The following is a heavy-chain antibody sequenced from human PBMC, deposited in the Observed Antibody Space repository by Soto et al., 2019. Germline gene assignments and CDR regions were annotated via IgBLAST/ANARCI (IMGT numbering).Heavy chain of an antibody. CDR1: GFTFSNYW. CDR2: IKQDGTEK. CDR3: ASVAI. V-gene: IGHV3-7*01. Sequence: EVQLVESGGGLVQPGGSLRLSCAASGFTFSNYWMSWVRQAPGKGLEWVANIKQDGTEKNYVDSVRGRFTISRDNAKNSLDLQRNSPTAEDTAVYYCASVAIWGQGTLVTVSS. D-gene: IGHD5-12*01. J-gene: IGHJ4*02.